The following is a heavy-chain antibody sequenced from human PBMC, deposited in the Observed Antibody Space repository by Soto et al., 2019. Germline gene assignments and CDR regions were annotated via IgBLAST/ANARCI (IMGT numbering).Heavy chain of an antibody. Sequence: GESLKISCKGSGYSFTSYWIGWVRQMPGKGLEWMGIIYPGDSDTRYSPSFQGQVTISADKSISTAYLQWSSLKASDTAMYYCARRGYYDFWSGYYKHVDRLDPWGQGTLVTVSS. CDR3: ARRGYYDFWSGYYKHVDRLDP. J-gene: IGHJ5*02. D-gene: IGHD3-3*01. CDR1: GYSFTSYW. CDR2: IYPGDSDT. V-gene: IGHV5-51*01.